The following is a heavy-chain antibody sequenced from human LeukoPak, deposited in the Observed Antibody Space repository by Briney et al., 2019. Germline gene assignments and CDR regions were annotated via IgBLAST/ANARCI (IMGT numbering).Heavy chain of an antibody. V-gene: IGHV1-69*06. Sequence: SVKVSCKASGGPFSSYAITWVRQAPGQGLECMGEIIPIFGTTNYAQKFQGRVTITADKSTSTAYMELSSLRSEDTAIYYCACGPLRKGAVAGSYFQHWGQGTLVTVSS. CDR3: ACGPLRKGAVAGSYFQH. CDR1: GGPFSSYA. D-gene: IGHD6-19*01. CDR2: IIPIFGTT. J-gene: IGHJ1*01.